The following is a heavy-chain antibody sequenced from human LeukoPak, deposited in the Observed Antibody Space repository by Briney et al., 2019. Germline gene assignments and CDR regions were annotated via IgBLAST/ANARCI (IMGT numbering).Heavy chain of an antibody. D-gene: IGHD3-22*01. V-gene: IGHV3-21*01. CDR3: ARGRDYYDSSGYYYYFDY. CDR2: ISSSSSYI. Sequence: KPGGSLRLSCAASGFTFSSYSMNWVRQAPGEGLEWVSSISSSSSYIYYADSVKGRFTISRDNAKNSLYLQMNSLRAEDTAVYYCARGRDYYDSSGYYYYFDYWGQGTLVTVSS. J-gene: IGHJ4*02. CDR1: GFTFSSYS.